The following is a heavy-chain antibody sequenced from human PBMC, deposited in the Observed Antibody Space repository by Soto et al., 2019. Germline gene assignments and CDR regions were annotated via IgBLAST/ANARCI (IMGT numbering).Heavy chain of an antibody. CDR1: GGSISSYY. J-gene: IGHJ4*02. V-gene: IGHV4-59*01. Sequence: SETLSLTCTVSGGSISSYYWNWIRQPPGKGLEWIGYIHYSGSTNCNPSLKSRVTISLDTSKSQSSLELSCVTAADTAVYYCARDVRLLSGVTFDYWGQGTLVTVSS. D-gene: IGHD3-9*01. CDR2: IHYSGST. CDR3: ARDVRLLSGVTFDY.